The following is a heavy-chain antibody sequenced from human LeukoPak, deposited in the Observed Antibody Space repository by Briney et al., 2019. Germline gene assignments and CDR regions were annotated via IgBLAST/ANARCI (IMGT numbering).Heavy chain of an antibody. V-gene: IGHV3-23*01. CDR1: GFTFSSYA. Sequence: PGGSLRLSCAASGFTFSSYAMSWVRQAPGKGLEWVSAISGSGGSTYYADSVKGRFTNSRDNSKNTLYLQMNSLRAEDTAVYYCAKRETYYYDSSGYWLDYWGQGTLVTVSS. CDR3: AKRETYYYDSSGYWLDY. J-gene: IGHJ4*02. CDR2: ISGSGGST. D-gene: IGHD3-22*01.